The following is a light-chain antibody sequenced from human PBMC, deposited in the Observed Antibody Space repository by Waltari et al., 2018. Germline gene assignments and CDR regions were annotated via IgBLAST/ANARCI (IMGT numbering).Light chain of an antibody. Sequence: EILLTQSPVTLSVSPGERATLSCKASQSVRGYLAWYQQKPGQAPRLLIYDASNRASGIPARFSGSGSGTDFTLTISNVEPEDFAVYYCQQRHDWPLNFGGGTKLEIK. V-gene: IGKV3-11*01. CDR1: QSVRGY. CDR3: QQRHDWPLN. CDR2: DAS. J-gene: IGKJ4*01.